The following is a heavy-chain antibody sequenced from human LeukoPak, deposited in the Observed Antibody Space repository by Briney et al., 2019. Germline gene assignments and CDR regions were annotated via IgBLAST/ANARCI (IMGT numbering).Heavy chain of an antibody. CDR1: GGSISSYY. D-gene: IGHD2-15*01. CDR2: IYTSGST. J-gene: IGHJ5*02. V-gene: IGHV4-4*07. CDR3: ARIATGYCSGGSCYSGYNWFDP. Sequence: SETLSLTCTVSGGSISSYYWSWIRQPAGKGREWIGRIYTSGSTNYNPSLKSRVTMSVDTSKNQCSLKLSSVTAADTAVYYCARIATGYCSGGSCYSGYNWFDPWGQGTLVTVSS.